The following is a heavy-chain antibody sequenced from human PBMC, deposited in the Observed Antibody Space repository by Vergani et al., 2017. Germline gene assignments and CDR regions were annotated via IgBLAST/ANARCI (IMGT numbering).Heavy chain of an antibody. CDR1: GFTFSSYG. CDR2: IWYDGSNK. D-gene: IGHD6-19*01. V-gene: IGHV3-33*01. CDR3: ARDLIAVAALDY. Sequence: QVQLVESGGGVVQPGRSLRLSCAASGFTFSSYGMHWVRQAPGKGLEWVAVIWYDGSNKYYADSVKGRFTISRDNSKNTLYLPINSLRAEDTAVYYCARDLIAVAALDYWGQGTLVTVSS. J-gene: IGHJ4*02.